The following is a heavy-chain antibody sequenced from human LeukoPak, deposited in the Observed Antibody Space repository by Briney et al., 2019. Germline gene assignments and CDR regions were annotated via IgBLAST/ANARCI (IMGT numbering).Heavy chain of an antibody. Sequence: GRSLRLSCAASGFTFSSYGMHWVRQAPGKGLEWVAAIWYDGSNKYYADSVKGRFTISRDNSKNTLYLQMNSLRAEDTAVYYCARSIDYDFWSGYSYYYYGMDVWGQGTTVTVSS. CDR2: IWYDGSNK. D-gene: IGHD3-3*01. V-gene: IGHV3-33*01. CDR1: GFTFSSYG. J-gene: IGHJ6*02. CDR3: ARSIDYDFWSGYSYYYYGMDV.